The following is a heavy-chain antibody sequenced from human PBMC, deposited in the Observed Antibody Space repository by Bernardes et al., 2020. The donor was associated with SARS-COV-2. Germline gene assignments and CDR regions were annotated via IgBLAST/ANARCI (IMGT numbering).Heavy chain of an antibody. CDR2: MNPNSGNT. CDR1: EYTFTSYD. D-gene: IGHD3-9*01. Sequence: ASLKVSCRASEYTFTSYDINWVRQATGQGLEWMGWMNPNSGNTGYAQEFQGRVTLTKNTSISTAYMELSRLKSDDTAVYYCARGPIWTGYYYYFDYWGQGTLVTGSS. CDR3: ARGPIWTGYYYYFDY. V-gene: IGHV1-8*01. J-gene: IGHJ4*02.